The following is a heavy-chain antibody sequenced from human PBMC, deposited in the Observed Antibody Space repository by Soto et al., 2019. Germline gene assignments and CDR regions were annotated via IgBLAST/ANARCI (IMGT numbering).Heavy chain of an antibody. CDR1: GFTFSSSD. V-gene: IGHV3-23*01. CDR2: ISGSGAST. Sequence: EVLLLESGGGLVQPGGSLRLSCAASGFTFSSSDMSWVRQAPGKDLEWVSGISGSGASTYYADSVKGRFTISRDNSMNTLYLQMNSLRVEDTALYYCAKGKSSVYGAFDIWGRGTMVTVSS. CDR3: AKGKSSVYGAFDI. J-gene: IGHJ3*02. D-gene: IGHD3-22*01.